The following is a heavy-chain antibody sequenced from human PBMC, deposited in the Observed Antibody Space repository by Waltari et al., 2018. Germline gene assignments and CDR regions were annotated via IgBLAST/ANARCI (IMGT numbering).Heavy chain of an antibody. Sequence: QITLKESGPTLVKPTQTLTLTCTFSGFSLSTSGVGVGWIRQPPGKALEWLALIYWNDDKRYSPSLKSRLTITKDTSKNQVVLTMTNMDPVDTATYYCAHRLYGWPWGAYFDYWGQGTLVTVSS. J-gene: IGHJ4*02. CDR2: IYWNDDK. V-gene: IGHV2-5*01. CDR1: GFSLSTSGVG. D-gene: IGHD2-8*02. CDR3: AHRLYGWPWGAYFDY.